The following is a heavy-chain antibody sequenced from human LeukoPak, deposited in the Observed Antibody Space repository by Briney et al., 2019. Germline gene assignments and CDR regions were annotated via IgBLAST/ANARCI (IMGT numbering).Heavy chain of an antibody. D-gene: IGHD6-19*01. CDR1: GYTLTELS. CDR2: FDPEDGET. V-gene: IGHV1-24*01. J-gene: IGHJ4*02. CDR3: ATEMAVAGTGVFDY. Sequence: GASVKVTCKVSGYTLTELSMHWVRQAPGKGLEWMGGFDPEDGETIYAQKFQGRVTMTEDTSTDTAYMELSSLRSEDTAVYYCATEMAVAGTGVFDYWGQGTLVTVSS.